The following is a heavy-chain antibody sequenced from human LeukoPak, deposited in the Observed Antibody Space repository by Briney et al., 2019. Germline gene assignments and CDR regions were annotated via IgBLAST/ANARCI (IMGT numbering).Heavy chain of an antibody. J-gene: IGHJ3*02. V-gene: IGHV3-48*01. CDR3: AREYSSSSGRAFDI. CDR2: ISSSSTAI. D-gene: IGHD6-6*01. Sequence: GGFLRLSCAASGFTFTTYTMNWVRQAPGKGLEWVSYISSSSTAIYYADSVKGRFTISRDNAKNSLSLQMNSLRAEDTAVYYCAREYSSSSGRAFDIWGQGTMVTVSS. CDR1: GFTFTTYT.